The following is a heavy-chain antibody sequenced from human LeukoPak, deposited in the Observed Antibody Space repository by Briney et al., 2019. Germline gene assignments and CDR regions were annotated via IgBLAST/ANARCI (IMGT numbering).Heavy chain of an antibody. D-gene: IGHD4-23*01. Sequence: GGSLRLSCAASGFTFDDYAMHWVRQAPGKGLEWVSGISWNSGSIGYADSVKGRFTISRDNAKNSLYLQMNSLRAEDTALYYCAKAAVREAFLDLSYFDYWGQGTLVTVSS. CDR1: GFTFDDYA. CDR3: AKAAVREAFLDLSYFDY. V-gene: IGHV3-9*01. J-gene: IGHJ4*02. CDR2: ISWNSGSI.